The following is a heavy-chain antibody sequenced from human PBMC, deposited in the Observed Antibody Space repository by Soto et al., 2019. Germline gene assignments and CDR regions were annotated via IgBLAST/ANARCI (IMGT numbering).Heavy chain of an antibody. CDR3: AREGRSTNWFDP. V-gene: IGHV4-30-4*01. CDR1: GASISTGDYY. Sequence: SETLSLTCAVSGASISTGDYYWSWIRQPPGKGLEWIGYIYYSGSTYYNPSLKSRVTISVDTSKNQFSLKLSSVTAADTAVYYCAREGRSTNWFDPWGQGTLVTVSS. J-gene: IGHJ5*02. CDR2: IYYSGST. D-gene: IGHD2-2*01.